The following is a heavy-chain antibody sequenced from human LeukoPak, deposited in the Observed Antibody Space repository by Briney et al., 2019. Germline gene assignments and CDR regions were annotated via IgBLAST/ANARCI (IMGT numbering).Heavy chain of an antibody. CDR1: GFTFSSSA. D-gene: IGHD1-26*01. CDR3: TTLFSGSKSKGY. CDR2: ISGSGSGGST. Sequence: GGSLRLSCAASGFTFSSSAMSWVRQAPGRGLEWVSSISGSGSGGSTYYADSVKGRFTISRDNSKNTLYLQMNSLKTEDTAVYYCTTLFSGSKSKGYWGQGTLVTVSS. V-gene: IGHV3-23*01. J-gene: IGHJ4*02.